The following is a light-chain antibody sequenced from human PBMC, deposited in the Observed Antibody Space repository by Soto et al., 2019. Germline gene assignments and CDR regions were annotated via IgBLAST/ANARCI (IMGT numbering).Light chain of an antibody. CDR2: KAS. CDR3: QQYNSYSRP. J-gene: IGKJ1*01. CDR1: QSISSW. V-gene: IGKV1-5*03. Sequence: DIQMTQSPSTLSAFVGDRVTITCRASQSISSWWAWYQQKPGKAPKLLIYKASSLESGVPSRFSGSGSGTEFTLTISSLQPDDFATYYCQQYNSYSRPFGQGTKVEIK.